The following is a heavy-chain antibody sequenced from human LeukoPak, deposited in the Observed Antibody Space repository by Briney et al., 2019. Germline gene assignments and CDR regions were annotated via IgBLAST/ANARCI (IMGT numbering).Heavy chain of an antibody. J-gene: IGHJ4*02. D-gene: IGHD3-10*01. Sequence: ASVKVSCKASGYTFTSYDINWVRQATGQGLEWMGWMNPNSGNTGYAQKFQGRVTMTGNTSISTAYMELRSLRSEDTAVYYCARGRSHRYYYGSGSYLVGYWGQGTLVTVSS. V-gene: IGHV1-8*01. CDR3: ARGRSHRYYYGSGSYLVGY. CDR1: GYTFTSYD. CDR2: MNPNSGNT.